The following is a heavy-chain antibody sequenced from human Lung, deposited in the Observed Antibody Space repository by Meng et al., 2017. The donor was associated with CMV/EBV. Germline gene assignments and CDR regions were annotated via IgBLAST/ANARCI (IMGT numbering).Heavy chain of an antibody. V-gene: IGHV3-15*01. CDR1: GFIFSSAW. CDR2: IRSKTNGGTT. CDR3: TTDAYGVVVPFDY. D-gene: IGHD3-3*01. J-gene: IGHJ4*02. Sequence: GGSXRLSCGASGFIFSSAWMSWVRQAPGKGLEWVGRIRSKTNGGTTDYAAPVKGRLTISRDDSRSTLYLQMNSLKTEDTADYYCTTDAYGVVVPFDYLGQGXLVTVSS.